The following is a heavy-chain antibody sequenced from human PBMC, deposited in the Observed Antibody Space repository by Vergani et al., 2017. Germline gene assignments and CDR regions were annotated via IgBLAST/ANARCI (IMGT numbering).Heavy chain of an antibody. CDR2: IGKDVINT. D-gene: IGHD2-21*02. CDR1: GFTFSNFG. J-gene: IGHJ4*02. Sequence: QVQLVESAGGVVQPGGSLRLSCAASGFTFSNFGMHCIRQAPGKGLEWLAYIGKDVINTRYRDAVKGRFTVSRDNSKDILYLQMYSLRSEDTALYYGAKYLRDSTDGLPYSWGPGTLVIVSS. V-gene: IGHV3-30*02. CDR3: AKYLRDSTDGLPYS.